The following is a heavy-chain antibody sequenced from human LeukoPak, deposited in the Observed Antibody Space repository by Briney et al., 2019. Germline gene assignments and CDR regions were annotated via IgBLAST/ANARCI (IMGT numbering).Heavy chain of an antibody. D-gene: IGHD2-15*01. CDR3: ARDAVVVVAATLLDYYYYGMDV. Sequence: ASVKVSCKASGYTFTSYGISWVRQAPGQGLEWMGWISAYNGNTNYAQKLQGRVTMTTDTSTSTAYMELRSLRSDDTAVYYCARDAVVVVAATLLDYYYYGMDVWGQGTTVTVSS. CDR1: GYTFTSYG. CDR2: ISAYNGNT. V-gene: IGHV1-18*01. J-gene: IGHJ6*02.